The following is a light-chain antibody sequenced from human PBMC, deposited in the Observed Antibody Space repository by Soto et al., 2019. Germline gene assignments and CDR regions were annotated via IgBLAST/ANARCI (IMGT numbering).Light chain of an antibody. V-gene: IGLV2-23*02. J-gene: IGLJ1*01. CDR1: SSDVGSYNL. CDR3: CSYAASGFYV. Sequence: QSALTQPASVSGSPGQSITISCTGTSSDVGSYNLVSWYQQHPGKAPKLMIYEVNKRPSGVSNRFSGSKSGNTASLTISGLQAEDESDYYCCSYAASGFYVFGLGTKVTVL. CDR2: EVN.